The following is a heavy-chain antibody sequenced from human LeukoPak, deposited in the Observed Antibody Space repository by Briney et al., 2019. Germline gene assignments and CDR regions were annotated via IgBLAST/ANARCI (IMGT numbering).Heavy chain of an antibody. CDR3: ARAGYCSGAACYAEGIDY. Sequence: ASVKVSCKASGYTFTGYYMHWVRQAPGQGLEWMGWINPNSGGTNYAQKFQGRVTMTRDTSISTAYMELTNLRSDDTAIYYCARAGYCSGAACYAEGIDYWGQGTLVTVSS. V-gene: IGHV1-2*02. J-gene: IGHJ4*02. CDR1: GYTFTGYY. CDR2: INPNSGGT. D-gene: IGHD2-15*01.